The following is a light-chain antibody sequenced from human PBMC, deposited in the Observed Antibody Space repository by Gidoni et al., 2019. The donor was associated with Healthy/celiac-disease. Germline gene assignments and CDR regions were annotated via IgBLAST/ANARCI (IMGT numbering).Light chain of an antibody. CDR2: AAS. Sequence: IRMTQSPSSFSASTGDRVTITCRASQGISSYLAWYQQKPGKAPKLLIYAASTLQSGVPSRFSGSGSGTDFTLTISCLQSEDFATYYCQQYYSYPPTFGPGTKVDIK. V-gene: IGKV1-8*01. CDR3: QQYYSYPPT. CDR1: QGISSY. J-gene: IGKJ3*01.